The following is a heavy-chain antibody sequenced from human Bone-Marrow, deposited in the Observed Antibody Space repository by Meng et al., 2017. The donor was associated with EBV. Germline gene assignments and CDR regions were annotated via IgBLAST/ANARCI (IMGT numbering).Heavy chain of an antibody. D-gene: IGHD3-9*01. CDR2: VSGSGSTT. CDR3: AKEDYDILTAFDY. V-gene: IGHV3-23*01. Sequence: EVQLLESGGGLVQPGGSLRLSCAASGFTFSSYAMIWVRQAPGKGLEWVSGVSGSGSTTYYADSVKGRFTVSRDNSKNTLYLQMNSLRDEDTAVYYCAKEDYDILTAFDYWGQGTLVNVSS. J-gene: IGHJ4*02. CDR1: GFTFSSYA.